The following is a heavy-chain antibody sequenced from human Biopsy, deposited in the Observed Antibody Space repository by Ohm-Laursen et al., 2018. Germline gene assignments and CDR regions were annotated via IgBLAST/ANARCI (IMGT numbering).Heavy chain of an antibody. V-gene: IGHV4-59*01. CDR2: VHYTGIT. CDR3: ARGRGYYSDRTVPGYFDL. Sequence: TLSLTCTVSGDSISSYYWGRIPQPPGKGLEWIGYVHYTGITDYNRSLQSRVTIPVDTSKNHFSLRLRSVTPADTAIYYCARGRGYYSDRTVPGYFDLWGRGTLVTVSS. CDR1: GDSISSYY. D-gene: IGHD3-22*01. J-gene: IGHJ2*01.